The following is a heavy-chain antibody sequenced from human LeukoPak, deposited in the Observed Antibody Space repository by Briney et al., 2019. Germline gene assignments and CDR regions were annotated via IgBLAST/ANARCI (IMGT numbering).Heavy chain of an antibody. CDR3: ARGGIAVAGPRYYFDY. D-gene: IGHD6-19*01. CDR2: ISYDGSNK. J-gene: IGHJ4*02. Sequence: SGGSLRLSCAASGFTFSSYWMSWVRQAPGKGLEWVAVISYDGSNKYYADSVKGRFTISRDNSKNTLYLQMNSLRAEDTAVYYCARGGIAVAGPRYYFDYWGQGTLVTVSS. CDR1: GFTFSSYW. V-gene: IGHV3-30*03.